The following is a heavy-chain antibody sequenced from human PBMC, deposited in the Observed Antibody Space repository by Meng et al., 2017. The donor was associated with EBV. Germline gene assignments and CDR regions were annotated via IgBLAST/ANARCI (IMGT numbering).Heavy chain of an antibody. J-gene: IGHJ5*02. D-gene: IGHD3-10*01. CDR2: INAYNGTT. Sequence: VQLGQAEAEGTKTGASVKVSCKASGYTFSSNGISSVRQAPGQGLEWMGWINAYNGTTNYAQKLQGRVTMTTDTSTSTAYMELRSLRSDDTTVYYCARDRLRGEFDPWGQGTLVTVSS. CDR3: ARDRLRGEFDP. CDR1: GYTFSSNG. V-gene: IGHV1-18*01.